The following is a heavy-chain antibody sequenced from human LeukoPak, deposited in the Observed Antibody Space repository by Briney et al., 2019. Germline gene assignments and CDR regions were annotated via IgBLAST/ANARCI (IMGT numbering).Heavy chain of an antibody. V-gene: IGHV3-66*01. CDR1: GFTVSSKY. CDR2: MLSAGNT. J-gene: IGHJ4*02. Sequence: GGSLRLSCAASGFTVSSKYMTWVRQAPGRGLEWVSVMLSAGNTYYADSVKGRFTISRDNSKNTLYLQMNSLRAEDTAVYYCAREQGALDSWGQGTLVTVSS. CDR3: AREQGALDS.